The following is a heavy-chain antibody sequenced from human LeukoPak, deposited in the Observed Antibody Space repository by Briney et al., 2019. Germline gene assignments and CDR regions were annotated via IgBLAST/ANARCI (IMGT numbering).Heavy chain of an antibody. CDR2: ITSSSSYI. CDR3: AREPYSGGYGDYYYYYMDV. V-gene: IGHV3-21*01. Sequence: PGGSLRLSCAASGFTFSSYNMNWVRQAPGKGLEWVSSITSSSSYIYYADSVKGRFTISRDNAKNSLYLQINSLRAEDTAVYYCAREPYSGGYGDYYYYYMDVWGKGTTVTISS. D-gene: IGHD1-26*01. J-gene: IGHJ6*03. CDR1: GFTFSSYN.